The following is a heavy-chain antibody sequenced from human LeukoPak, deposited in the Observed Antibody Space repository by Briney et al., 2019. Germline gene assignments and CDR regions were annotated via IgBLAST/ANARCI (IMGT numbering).Heavy chain of an antibody. CDR1: GFTFSSYE. Sequence: GGSLRLSCAASGFTFSSYEMNWVRQAPGKGLEWVSYISSSGSTIYYADSVKGRFTISRDDAKNSLYLQMNSLRAEDTALYYCARDRGIAAASYYYYYMDAWGKGTTVTVSS. CDR3: ARDRGIAAASYYYYYMDA. CDR2: ISSSGSTI. J-gene: IGHJ6*03. V-gene: IGHV3-48*03. D-gene: IGHD6-13*01.